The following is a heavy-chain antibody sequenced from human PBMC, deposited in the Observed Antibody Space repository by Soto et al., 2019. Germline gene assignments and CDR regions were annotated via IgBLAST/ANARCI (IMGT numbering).Heavy chain of an antibody. CDR3: ARDFSGFWSGYYRGPFDY. CDR1: GFTFSSYS. V-gene: IGHV3-48*01. J-gene: IGHJ4*02. Sequence: PGGSLRLSCAASGFTFSSYSMNWVRQAPGKGLEWVSYISSSSTIYYADSVKGRFTISRDNAKNSLYLQMNSLRAEDTAVYYCARDFSGFWSGYYRGPFDYWGQGTLVTVSS. D-gene: IGHD3-3*01. CDR2: ISSSSTI.